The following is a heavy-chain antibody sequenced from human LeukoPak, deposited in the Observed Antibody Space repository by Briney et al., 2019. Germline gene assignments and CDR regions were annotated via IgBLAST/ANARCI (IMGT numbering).Heavy chain of an antibody. CDR3: ARDGGSGCFDY. V-gene: IGHV1-69*13. CDR1: GGTFSSYA. Sequence: GAPVKVSCKASGGTFSSYAISWVRQAPGQGLEWMGGIIPIFGTANYAQKFQGRVTITADESTSTAYMELSSLRSEDTAVYYCARDGGSGCFDYWGQGTLVTVSS. D-gene: IGHD3-10*01. J-gene: IGHJ4*02. CDR2: IIPIFGTA.